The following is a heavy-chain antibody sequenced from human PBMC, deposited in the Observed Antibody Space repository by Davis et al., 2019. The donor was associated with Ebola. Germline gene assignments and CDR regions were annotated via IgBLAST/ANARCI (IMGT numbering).Heavy chain of an antibody. V-gene: IGHV3-53*01. Sequence: GESLKISCAASGFSVSTKYMNWVRQAPGKGLQWVSIMYSGGTTYYADSVKGRFTISRDSSKNTVYLQMNNLRAEDTAVYYCARGDFYYGVDVWGQGTTVTVSS. CDR1: GFSVSTKY. J-gene: IGHJ6*02. CDR3: ARGDFYYGVDV. CDR2: MYSGGTT.